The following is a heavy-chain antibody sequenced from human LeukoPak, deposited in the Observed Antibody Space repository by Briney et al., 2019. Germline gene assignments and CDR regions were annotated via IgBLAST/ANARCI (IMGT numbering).Heavy chain of an antibody. CDR1: GFPFSNYG. CDR2: ISSSGSTI. J-gene: IGHJ6*04. V-gene: IGHV3-48*04. Sequence: PGGSPRLSCAASGFPFSNYGMQWVRQAPGKGLEWVSYISSSGSTIYYADSVKGRFTISRDNAKNSLYLQMNSLRAEDTAVYYCAELGITMIGGVWGKGTTVTISS. D-gene: IGHD3-10*02. CDR3: AELGITMIGGV.